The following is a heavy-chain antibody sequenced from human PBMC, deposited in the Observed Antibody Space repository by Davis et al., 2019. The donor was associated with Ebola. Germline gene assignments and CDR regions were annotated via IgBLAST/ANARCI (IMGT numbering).Heavy chain of an antibody. V-gene: IGHV3-21*01. Sequence: GESLKISCAASGFTFSSYSMNWVRQAPGKGLEWVSSISSSSSYIYYADSVKGRFTISRDNSKNTLYLQMNSLRAEDTAVYYCARDPLYYDFWSGYRYYGMDVWGQGTTVTVSS. J-gene: IGHJ6*02. CDR2: ISSSSSYI. CDR1: GFTFSSYS. CDR3: ARDPLYYDFWSGYRYYGMDV. D-gene: IGHD3-3*01.